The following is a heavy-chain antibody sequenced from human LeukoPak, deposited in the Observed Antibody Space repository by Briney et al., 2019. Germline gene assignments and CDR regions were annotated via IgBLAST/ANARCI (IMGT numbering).Heavy chain of an antibody. J-gene: IGHJ4*02. V-gene: IGHV3-23*01. D-gene: IGHD3/OR15-3a*01. CDR3: AKDGPPVAFDY. CDR1: GFTFSSYA. CDR2: ISGSGSAT. Sequence: GGSLRLSCAASGFTFSSYAMSWVRQAPGKGLQWVSAISGSGSATYYADSLKGRFTISRDNSKNTLSLQMNSLRAEDTAVYYCAKDGPPVAFDYGGQGTLVTVSS.